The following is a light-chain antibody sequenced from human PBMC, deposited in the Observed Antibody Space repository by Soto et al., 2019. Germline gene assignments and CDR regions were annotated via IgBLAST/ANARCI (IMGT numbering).Light chain of an antibody. V-gene: IGKV1-9*01. CDR2: GAS. CDR1: QGIGTF. Sequence: IQLTQSPSSLSASVGDRVTITCRARQGIGTFLAWFQQNPGKAPKLLISGASTLLSGVPSRFSGSGSRTDFTLTISSLQPEDFATYYCQQVNDYPVTFGQGTKVDIK. CDR3: QQVNDYPVT. J-gene: IGKJ1*01.